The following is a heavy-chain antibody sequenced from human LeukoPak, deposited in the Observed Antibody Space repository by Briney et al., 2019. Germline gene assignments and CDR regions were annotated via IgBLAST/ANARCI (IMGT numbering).Heavy chain of an antibody. CDR2: IIPIFGTA. J-gene: IGHJ2*01. CDR3: ARDRTSYNWYFDL. V-gene: IGHV1-69*05. CDR1: GGTFSSYA. D-gene: IGHD1-1*01. Sequence: ASVKVSCKASGGTFSSYAISWVRQSPGQVLEWMGGIIPIFGTANYAQKFQGRVTITTDESTSTAYMELSSLRSEDTAVYYCARDRTSYNWYFDLWGRGTLVTVSS.